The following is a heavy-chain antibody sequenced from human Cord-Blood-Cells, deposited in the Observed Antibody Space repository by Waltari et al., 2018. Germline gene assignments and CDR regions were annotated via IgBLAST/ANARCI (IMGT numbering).Heavy chain of an antibody. V-gene: IGHV1-69*01. CDR1: GGPFSSYA. CDR3: ARDRALDSYGYYFDY. Sequence: QVQLVQSGAEVKKPGSSVKVSCKASGGPFSSYAISWVRQSPGKGLEWMGGIIPIFGTANYAQKFQGRVTITADESTSTAYMELSSLRSEDTAVYYCARDRALDSYGYYFDYWGQGTLVTVSS. J-gene: IGHJ4*02. D-gene: IGHD5-18*01. CDR2: IIPIFGTA.